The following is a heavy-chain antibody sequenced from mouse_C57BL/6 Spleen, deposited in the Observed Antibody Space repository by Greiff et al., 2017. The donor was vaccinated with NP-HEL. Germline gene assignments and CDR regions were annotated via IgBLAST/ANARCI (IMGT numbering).Heavy chain of an antibody. CDR2: IDPEDGDT. J-gene: IGHJ4*01. CDR1: GFNIKDDY. D-gene: IGHD3-2*02. V-gene: IGHV14-4*01. CDR3: TCASSGYVRTMDY. Sequence: EVQLHQSGAELVRPGASVKLSCTASGFNIKDDYMHWVKQRPEQGLEWIGWIDPEDGDTEYASKFQGKATITADTSSNTAYLQLSSLTSEDTAVYYCTCASSGYVRTMDYWGQGTSVTVSS.